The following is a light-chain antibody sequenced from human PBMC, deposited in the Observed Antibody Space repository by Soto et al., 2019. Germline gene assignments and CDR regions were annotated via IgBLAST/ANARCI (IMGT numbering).Light chain of an antibody. CDR1: QYIGDF. CDR2: GAS. CDR3: QQSYSTPRT. V-gene: IGKV1-39*01. J-gene: IGKJ2*01. Sequence: DIQMTQSPSSLSASVGDRVTITCRASQYIGDFLNWYQQTPGKPPKLLIFGASNLHIGVPSRFSGSGSGTEFTLTISSLQPEDFATYYCQQSYSTPRTFGQGTKLEIK.